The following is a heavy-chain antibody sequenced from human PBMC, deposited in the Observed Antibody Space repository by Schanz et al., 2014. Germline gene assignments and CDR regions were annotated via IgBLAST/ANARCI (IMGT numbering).Heavy chain of an antibody. CDR2: ISSKGDMT. J-gene: IGHJ4*02. CDR1: GFTFSAYY. D-gene: IGHD6-13*01. CDR3: ARDGEAAAGCDY. V-gene: IGHV3-64*01. Sequence: PGGSLRLSCAASGFTFSAYYMDWVRQAPGKGLEYVSSISSKGDMTFYGNSVKGRFTISRDNSKNTLYLQMNSLRAEDTAVYYCARDGEAAAGCDYWGQGTLVTVSS.